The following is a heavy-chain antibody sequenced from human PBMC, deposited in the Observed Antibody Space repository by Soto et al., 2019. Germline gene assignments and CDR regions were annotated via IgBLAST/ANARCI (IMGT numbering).Heavy chain of an antibody. CDR2: INSDGSST. J-gene: IGHJ6*02. CDR1: GFTFRSYW. D-gene: IGHD3-10*01. V-gene: IGHV3-74*01. CDR3: ARDPPYGSGTSQNYGMDV. Sequence: GSLRLSCAASGFTFRSYWMQWVRQAPGKGLVWVSWINSDGSSTSYADSVKGRFTISRDNAKNTLYLQMNSLRAEDTAVYYCARDPPYGSGTSQNYGMDVWGQGTTVTVSS.